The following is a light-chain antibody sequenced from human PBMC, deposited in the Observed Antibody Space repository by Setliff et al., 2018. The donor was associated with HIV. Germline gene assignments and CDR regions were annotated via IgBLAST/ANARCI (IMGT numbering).Light chain of an antibody. Sequence: QSVLTQAPSASGTPGQRVTISCSGSRSNIGSNTVNWYQQLPGAAPKLLIYGNHQRPSGVPGRFSGSKSGTSASLAISGLQSEDEADYFCAAWDDGLKGVIFGGGTKVTVL. CDR1: RSNIGSNT. CDR3: AAWDDGLKGVI. J-gene: IGLJ2*01. CDR2: GNH. V-gene: IGLV1-44*01.